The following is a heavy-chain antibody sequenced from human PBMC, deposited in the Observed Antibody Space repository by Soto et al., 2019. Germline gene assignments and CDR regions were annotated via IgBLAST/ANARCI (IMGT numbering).Heavy chain of an antibody. D-gene: IGHD3-10*01. V-gene: IGHV3-23*01. CDR1: GFSFSTYA. J-gene: IGHJ6*02. Sequence: GGSLRLSCEASGFSFSTYARHWVRQAPGKGLEWVAAIWSDGTASGDTTYYSDSVKGRFTISRDNTNNTLFLQMNSLRAEDTAVYYCAKDSPNGSGRYYGYSGYSLDVWGQGTTVTVSS. CDR2: IWSDGTASGDTT. CDR3: AKDSPNGSGRYYGYSGYSLDV.